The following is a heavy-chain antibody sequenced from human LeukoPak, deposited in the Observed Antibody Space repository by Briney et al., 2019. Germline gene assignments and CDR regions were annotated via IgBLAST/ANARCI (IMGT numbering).Heavy chain of an antibody. V-gene: IGHV3-73*01. CDR3: TRDRGTYNWLDP. J-gene: IGHJ5*02. CDR2: IDRPAKSYAT. CDR1: GFTLSDSA. Sequence: GGSLKLSCAASGFTLSDSAIHWVRQASGKGLEWVGLIDRPAKSYATAYGASVGGRFTISRDDSRNTAYLQMDSLKTEDTALYYCTRDRGTYNWLDPWGQGTLVTVSS. D-gene: IGHD1-26*01.